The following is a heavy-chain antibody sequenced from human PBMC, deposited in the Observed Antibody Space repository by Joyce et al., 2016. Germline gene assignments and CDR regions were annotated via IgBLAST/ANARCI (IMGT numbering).Heavy chain of an antibody. Sequence: GGSITSSSLYWGWIRQPPGKGLEWIGTMYYSGSTYYNPSFKSRGTTSVGTSRNQFSLKLSSVTAADTAVYYCARDQGRSYYYDSSGYYAGYFDYWGQGILVTVSS. D-gene: IGHD3-22*01. CDR2: MYYSGST. CDR1: GGSITSSSLY. J-gene: IGHJ4*02. CDR3: ARDQGRSYYYDSSGYYAGYFDY. V-gene: IGHV4-39*07.